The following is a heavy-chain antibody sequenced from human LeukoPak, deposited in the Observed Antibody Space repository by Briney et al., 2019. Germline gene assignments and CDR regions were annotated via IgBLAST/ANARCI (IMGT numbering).Heavy chain of an antibody. J-gene: IGHJ4*02. V-gene: IGHV1-8*02. CDR3: ARGIAVAGN. D-gene: IGHD6-19*01. Sequence: ASVKVSCKASGGTFSSYAISWVRQAPGQGLEWMGWMNPNSGNTGYAQKFQGRVTMTRNTSISTAYMELSSLRSEDTAVYYCARGIAVAGNWGQGTLVTVSS. CDR1: GGTFSSYA. CDR2: MNPNSGNT.